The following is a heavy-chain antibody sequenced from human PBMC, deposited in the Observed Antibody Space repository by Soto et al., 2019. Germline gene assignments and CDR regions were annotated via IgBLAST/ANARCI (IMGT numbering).Heavy chain of an antibody. CDR1: GFTFSSYW. Sequence: EVQLVESGGGLVQPGGSLRLSCAASGFTFSSYWMSWVRQAPGKGLEWVANIKQDGSEKYYVDSVKGRFTISRDNAKNSLYLQMNSLRAEDTAVYYCARSFTTVTTRAYVMDVWGQGTTVTVSS. V-gene: IGHV3-7*01. J-gene: IGHJ6*02. CDR3: ARSFTTVTTRAYVMDV. D-gene: IGHD4-17*01. CDR2: IKQDGSEK.